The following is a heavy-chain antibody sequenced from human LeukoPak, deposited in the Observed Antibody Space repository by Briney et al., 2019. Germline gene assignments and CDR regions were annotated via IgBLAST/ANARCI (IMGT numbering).Heavy chain of an antibody. CDR2: IWYDGSNK. V-gene: IGHV3-33*06. D-gene: IGHD1-20*01. CDR1: GFTFSSYG. J-gene: IGHJ6*03. CDR3: AKDRNWNPGGYYYYMDV. Sequence: GRSLRLSCAASGFTFSSYGMHWVRQAPVKGLELVAVIWYDGSNKYYADSVKGRFTISRDNSKNTLYLQMHSLRAEDTAVYYCAKDRNWNPGGYYYYMDVWGKGTTVTVSS.